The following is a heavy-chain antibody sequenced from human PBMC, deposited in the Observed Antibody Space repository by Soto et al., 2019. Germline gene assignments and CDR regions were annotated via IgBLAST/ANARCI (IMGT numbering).Heavy chain of an antibody. CDR2: VSYNGVT. CDR3: ASHTMSTSWYFDL. Sequence: QVQLQESGPGLVKPSETLSLTCTVSGGPISSYYWSWIRQPPGKGLQWIGYVSYNGVTNYNPSLKSRVPMSVDPSKSQFSLKLISVTAEDKAVYYCASHTMSTSWYFDLWGRGTLVTVSS. J-gene: IGHJ2*01. CDR1: GGPISSYY. D-gene: IGHD3-16*01. V-gene: IGHV4-59*08.